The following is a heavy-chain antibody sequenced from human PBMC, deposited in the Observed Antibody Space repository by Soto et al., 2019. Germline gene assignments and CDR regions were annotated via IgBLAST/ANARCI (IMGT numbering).Heavy chain of an antibody. V-gene: IGHV3-23*01. J-gene: IGHJ6*04. D-gene: IGHD3-10*01. CDR2: VSAGGDMT. Sequence: LRLSCAASGFTFSSYAMSWVRQAPGKGLEWVSSVSAGGDMTYYSDSVKGRFTISRDNSNNALFLQMNSLRIEDTALYYCARGDRGGSGSPATYYYSGLDVWGKGTMVTVFS. CDR1: GFTFSSYA. CDR3: ARGDRGGSGSPATYYYSGLDV.